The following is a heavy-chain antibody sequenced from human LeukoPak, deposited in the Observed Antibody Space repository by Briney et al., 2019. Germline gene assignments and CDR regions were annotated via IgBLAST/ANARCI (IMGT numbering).Heavy chain of an antibody. D-gene: IGHD3-22*01. J-gene: IGHJ1*01. CDR2: IYYSGST. V-gene: IGHV4-39*01. CDR3: ARAYYYDSSGYRAEYFQH. Sequence: SETLSLTCTVSGGSISSSSYYWGWIRQPPGKGLEWIGSIYYSGSTYYNPSLKSRVTISVDPSNNQFSLKLSSVTAADTAVCYCARAYYYDSSGYRAEYFQHWGQGTLVTVSS. CDR1: GGSISSSSYY.